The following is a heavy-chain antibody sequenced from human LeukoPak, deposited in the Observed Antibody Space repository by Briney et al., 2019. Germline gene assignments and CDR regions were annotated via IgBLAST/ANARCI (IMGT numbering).Heavy chain of an antibody. J-gene: IGHJ3*02. CDR3: LISTTERSSDAFDI. V-gene: IGHV1-8*03. D-gene: IGHD6-6*01. Sequence: ASVKVSCKASGGTFSSYAISWVRQATGQGLEWMGWMNTNSGNTGYAQKFQGRVTITRNTSISTAYMELSSLRSEDTAVYYCLISTTERSSDAFDIWGQGTMVTVSS. CDR2: MNTNSGNT. CDR1: GGTFSSYA.